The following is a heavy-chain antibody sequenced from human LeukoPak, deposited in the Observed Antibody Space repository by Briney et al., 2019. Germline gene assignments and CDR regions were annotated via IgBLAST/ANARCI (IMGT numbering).Heavy chain of an antibody. D-gene: IGHD6-19*01. V-gene: IGHV3-9*01. J-gene: IGHJ4*02. CDR3: ASGAVAVDY. CDR1: GFTFSSYA. Sequence: GGSLRLSCAASGFTFSSYAMSWVRQAPGKGLEWVSGISWNSGSIGYADSVKGRFTISRDNAKNTLYLQMNSLRAEDTAVYYCASGAVAVDYWGQGTLVTVSS. CDR2: ISWNSGSI.